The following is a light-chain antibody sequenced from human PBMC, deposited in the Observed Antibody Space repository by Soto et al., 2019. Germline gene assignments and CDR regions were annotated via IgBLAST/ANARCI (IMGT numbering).Light chain of an antibody. CDR3: GTWDSSLSAGV. V-gene: IGLV1-51*01. Sequence: QSVLTQPPSVSSAPGQKVTLSCSGNSFHIGDNYVSWYQQLPGTAPKLLIYDNNKRPSGIPDRFSGSKSGTSATLGITGLQTGDEADYYCGTWDSSLSAGVFGTGTKVTVL. CDR2: DNN. J-gene: IGLJ1*01. CDR1: SFHIGDNY.